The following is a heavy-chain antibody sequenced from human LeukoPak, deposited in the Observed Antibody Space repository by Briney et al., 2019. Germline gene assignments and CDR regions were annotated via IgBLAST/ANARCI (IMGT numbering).Heavy chain of an antibody. CDR2: ITWSGDST. V-gene: IGHV3-23*01. D-gene: IGHD1-26*01. Sequence: GGSLRLSCAASGFTFSSYAMSWVRQAPGKGREWVSAITWSGDSTYYADSVRGRFTISRDNSENMLFLQMDSLRAEDTAEYYCAKSKMGAARTLFDYWGQGILVTVSS. CDR1: GFTFSSYA. J-gene: IGHJ4*02. CDR3: AKSKMGAARTLFDY.